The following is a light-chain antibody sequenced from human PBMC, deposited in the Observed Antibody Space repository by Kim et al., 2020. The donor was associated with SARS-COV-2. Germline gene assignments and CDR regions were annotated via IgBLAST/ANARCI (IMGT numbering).Light chain of an antibody. CDR2: QAS. Sequence: IQMTQSPSTLAASVGDRVTISCRASQNIGTYLAWYQHKPGKAPTLLVYQASSLEGGVPSRFSGSGSETEFILTINSLQPDDFATYYCQHYNSYPYTFGQGTKVDIK. V-gene: IGKV1-5*03. CDR1: QNIGTY. CDR3: QHYNSYPYT. J-gene: IGKJ2*01.